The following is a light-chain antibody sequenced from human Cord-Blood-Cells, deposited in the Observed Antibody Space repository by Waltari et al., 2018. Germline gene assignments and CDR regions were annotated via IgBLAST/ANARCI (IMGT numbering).Light chain of an antibody. CDR3: QQSYSTLPIT. CDR1: QSISSY. CDR2: AAS. J-gene: IGKJ5*01. V-gene: IGKV1-39*01. Sequence: DIQMTQSPSSLSASVGDRVTIPCRASQSISSYLNWYQQKPGKATKLLVYAASSVQSGVPSRFSGSGAGTDFTLTISSLQPEDFATYYCQQSYSTLPITFGQGTRLEIK.